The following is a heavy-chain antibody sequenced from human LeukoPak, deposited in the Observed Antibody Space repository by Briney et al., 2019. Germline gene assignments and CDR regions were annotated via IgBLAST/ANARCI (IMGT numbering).Heavy chain of an antibody. V-gene: IGHV6-1*01. J-gene: IGHJ4*02. CDR3: ARALSLVTLDY. D-gene: IGHD2-21*02. CDR1: GDSVSSNSVA. Sequence: SQTLSLTCAISGDSVSSNSVAWHWIRQSPSRGLEWLGRTYYRSKWYNDYAVSVKSRITINPDTSKNQFSLQLNSVTPEDTAVYFCARALSLVTLDYWAREPWSPSPQ. CDR2: TYYRSKWYN.